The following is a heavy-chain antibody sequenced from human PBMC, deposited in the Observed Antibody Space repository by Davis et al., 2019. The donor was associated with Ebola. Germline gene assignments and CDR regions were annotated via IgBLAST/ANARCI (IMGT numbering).Heavy chain of an antibody. CDR1: GFTFSSYW. Sequence: GESLKISCAASGFTFSSYWMSWVRQAPGKGLEWVANIKQDGSEKYYADSVKGRFTISRDNAKNSLYLQMNSLRAEDTALYYCAKSSGGSSWYPFDYWGQGTLVTVSS. V-gene: IGHV3-7*03. D-gene: IGHD6-13*01. CDR2: IKQDGSEK. J-gene: IGHJ4*02. CDR3: AKSSGGSSWYPFDY.